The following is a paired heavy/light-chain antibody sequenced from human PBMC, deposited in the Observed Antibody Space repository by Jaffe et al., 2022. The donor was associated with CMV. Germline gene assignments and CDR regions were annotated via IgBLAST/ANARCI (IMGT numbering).Light chain of an antibody. CDR1: SSNIGSNY. J-gene: IGLJ3*02. CDR2: RNN. V-gene: IGLV1-47*01. CDR3: AAWDDSLSGPRV. Sequence: QSVLTQPPSASGTPGQRVTISCSGSSSNIGSNYVYWYQQLPGTAPKLLIYRNNQRPSGVPDRFSGSKSGTSASLAISGLRSEDEADYYCAAWDDSLSGPRVFGGGTKLTVL.
Heavy chain of an antibody. Sequence: EVQLVESGGGLVQPGRSLRLSCAASGFTFDDYAMHWVRQAPGKGLEWVSGISWNSGSIGYADSVKGRFTISRDNAKNSLYLQMNSLRAEDTALYYCAKEMRLLWFGELCLDYWGQGTLVTVSS. CDR2: ISWNSGSI. J-gene: IGHJ4*02. CDR1: GFTFDDYA. CDR3: AKEMRLLWFGELCLDY. D-gene: IGHD3-10*01. V-gene: IGHV3-9*01.